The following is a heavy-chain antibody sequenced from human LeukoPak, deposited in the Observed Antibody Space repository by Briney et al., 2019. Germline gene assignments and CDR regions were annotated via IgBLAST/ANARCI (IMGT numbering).Heavy chain of an antibody. Sequence: PSETLSLTCTVSGGSISSYYWSWIRQPPGKGLERIGYIYYSGSTNYNPSLKSRVTISVDTSKNQFSLKLSSVTAADTAVYYCARVDCSSTSCYQNRYYFDYWGQGTLVTVSS. CDR1: GGSISSYY. V-gene: IGHV4-59*01. D-gene: IGHD2-2*01. CDR2: IYYSGST. CDR3: ARVDCSSTSCYQNRYYFDY. J-gene: IGHJ4*02.